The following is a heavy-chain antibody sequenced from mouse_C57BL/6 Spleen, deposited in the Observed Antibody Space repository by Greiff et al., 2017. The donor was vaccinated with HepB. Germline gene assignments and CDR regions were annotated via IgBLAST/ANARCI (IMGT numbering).Heavy chain of an antibody. CDR1: GYTFTDYY. J-gene: IGHJ4*01. D-gene: IGHD1-1*01. V-gene: IGHV1-76*01. Sequence: QVQLQQSGAELVRPGASVKLSCKASGYTFTDYYINWVKQRPGQGLEWIARIYPGSGNTYYNEKFKGKATLTAEKSSSTAYMQLSSLTSEDSAVYFCARGGNYGSRDGAMDYWGQGTSVTVSS. CDR2: IYPGSGNT. CDR3: ARGGNYGSRDGAMDY.